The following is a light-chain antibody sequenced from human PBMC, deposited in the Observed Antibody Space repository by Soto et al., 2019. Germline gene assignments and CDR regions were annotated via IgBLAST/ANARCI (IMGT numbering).Light chain of an antibody. CDR2: GAS. V-gene: IGKV3-20*01. Sequence: EIGLTQAPGTLSLAPGERATLSCRASQSVRSSYLAWYHQKPGQAPRLLIYGASSRSTGSPDRFSGSGSVTDFTLTNSIMETEDFAVYYYQQFGSSPMYAFGNGTRLEIK. J-gene: IGKJ2*01. CDR3: QQFGSSPMYA. CDR1: QSVRSSY.